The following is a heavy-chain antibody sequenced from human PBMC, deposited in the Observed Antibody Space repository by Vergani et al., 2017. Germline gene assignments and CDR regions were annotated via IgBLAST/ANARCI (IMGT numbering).Heavy chain of an antibody. D-gene: IGHD3-9*01. Sequence: QVQLVQSGAEVKKPGASVKVSCKASGYTFTGDYIHWVRQAPGQGLEWMGWINPNSGGTNYAQKFQGRVTMTRDTSISTAYMELSRLNSDDTAVYYCARCIHEILTVYYPSYYYYGMDVWGQGTAVTVSS. CDR3: ARCIHEILTVYYPSYYYYGMDV. CDR1: GYTFTGDY. J-gene: IGHJ6*02. V-gene: IGHV1-2*02. CDR2: INPNSGGT.